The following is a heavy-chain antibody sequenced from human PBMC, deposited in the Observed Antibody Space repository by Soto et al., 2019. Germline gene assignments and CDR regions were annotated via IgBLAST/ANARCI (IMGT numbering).Heavy chain of an antibody. CDR3: ARVQGSGVPLDY. CDR1: GGSISSGGYY. V-gene: IGHV4-31*03. D-gene: IGHD3-10*01. CDR2: IYYTGNT. Sequence: QVQLQESGPGLVKPSQTLSLTCTVSGGSISSGGYYWSWIRQHPGKGLEWIGHIYYTGNTYYNPSLKMRVTISVDTSKNQFSLKVKSVTAADTAVYYCARVQGSGVPLDYWGQGALVTVSS. J-gene: IGHJ4*02.